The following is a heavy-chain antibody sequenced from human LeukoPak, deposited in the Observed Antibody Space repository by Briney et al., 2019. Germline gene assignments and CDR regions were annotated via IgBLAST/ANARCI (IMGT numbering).Heavy chain of an antibody. V-gene: IGHV3-15*01. CDR1: GFTFSNAW. Sequence: GGSLRLSCAASGFTFSNAWTSWARQAPGKGMEWVGRIKSKTDGRTTDYAARVKGRFTISRDDSKNTLYLQMNSLKTEDTAVYYCTTDVLAFDIWGQGTMVTVSS. J-gene: IGHJ3*02. D-gene: IGHD2-8*01. CDR2: IKSKTDGRTT. CDR3: TTDVLAFDI.